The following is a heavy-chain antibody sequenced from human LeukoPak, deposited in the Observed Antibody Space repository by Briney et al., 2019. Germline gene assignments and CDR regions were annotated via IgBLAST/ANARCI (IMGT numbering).Heavy chain of an antibody. J-gene: IGHJ6*03. CDR1: GGSIGSYY. Sequence: SETLSLTCTVSGGSIGSYYWSWIRQPPGKDLEWIGYIYHSGSTYYNPSLKSRVAISVDRSKNQFSLKLSSVTAADTAVYYCARFKTGDFENYYYYMDVWGKGTTVTVSS. D-gene: IGHD7-27*01. CDR3: ARFKTGDFENYYYYMDV. V-gene: IGHV4-59*12. CDR2: IYHSGST.